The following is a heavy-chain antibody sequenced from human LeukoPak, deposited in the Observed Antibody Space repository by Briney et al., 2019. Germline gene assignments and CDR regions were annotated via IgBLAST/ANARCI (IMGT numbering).Heavy chain of an antibody. Sequence: GSLRLSCAASGFTFASYAMSWVRQAPGKGLEWVSGISGRGGSTNYADSVKGRFTISRDNSKNTLYLQMNSLRAEDTAVYYCASLVEAFDIWGQGTMVTVSS. CDR1: GFTFASYA. V-gene: IGHV3-23*01. CDR2: ISGRGGST. D-gene: IGHD1-1*01. CDR3: ASLVEAFDI. J-gene: IGHJ3*02.